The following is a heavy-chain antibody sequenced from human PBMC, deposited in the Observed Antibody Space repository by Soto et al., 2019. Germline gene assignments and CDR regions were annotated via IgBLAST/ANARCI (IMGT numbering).Heavy chain of an antibody. J-gene: IGHJ3*02. V-gene: IGHV1-18*01. CDR2: ISAYNGNT. D-gene: IGHD2-2*01. CDR1: GYTFTSYG. Sequence: GASVKVSCKASGYTFTSYGISWVRQAPGQGLEWMGWISAYNGNTNYAQKLQGRVTMTTDTSTSTAYMELRSLRSDDTAVYYCARRGEDIVVVPAAKSRLLDAFDIWGQGTMVIVSS. CDR3: ARRGEDIVVVPAAKSRLLDAFDI.